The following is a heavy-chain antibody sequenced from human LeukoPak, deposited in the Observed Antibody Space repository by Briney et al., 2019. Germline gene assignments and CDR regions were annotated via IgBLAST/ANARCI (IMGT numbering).Heavy chain of an antibody. V-gene: IGHV1-18*01. CDR3: ARAEPPVRGVIILPFDY. D-gene: IGHD3-10*01. CDR1: GYTFTSYG. Sequence: GASVKVSCKASGYTFTSYGISWVRQAPGQGLEWMGWISAYSGNTNYAQKLQSRVTMTTDTSTSTAYMELRSLRSDDTAVYYCARAEPPVRGVIILPFDYWGQGTLVTVSS. CDR2: ISAYSGNT. J-gene: IGHJ4*02.